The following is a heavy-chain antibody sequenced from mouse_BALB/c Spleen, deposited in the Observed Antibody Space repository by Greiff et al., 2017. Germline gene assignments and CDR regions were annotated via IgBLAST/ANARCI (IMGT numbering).Heavy chain of an antibody. CDR3: AGHGRDTPFDD. CDR2: ISNGGGST. V-gene: IGHV5-12-2*01. J-gene: IGHJ2*01. Sequence: EVHLVESGGGLVQPGGSLKLSCAASGFTFSSYTMSWVRQTPEKRLEWVAYISNGGGSTYYPDTVKGRFTISRDNAKNTLYLQMSNLKSEDTAMYYCAGHGRDTPFDDWGQGTTLTVSS. CDR1: GFTFSSYT. D-gene: IGHD3-2*01.